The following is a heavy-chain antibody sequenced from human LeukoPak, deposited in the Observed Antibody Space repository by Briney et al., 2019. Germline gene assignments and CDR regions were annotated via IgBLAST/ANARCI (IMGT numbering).Heavy chain of an antibody. V-gene: IGHV4-59*11. CDR3: ARGVYNYYYMDV. Sequence: PSETLSLTCTVSDASMSSHYWIWVRQPPGRELEWIGYVFSTGDTTYSPSLKSRVTISVDMSENQFSLKLNSVTAADTAVYYCARGVYNYYYMDVWGRGATVTVSS. CDR2: VFSTGDT. CDR1: DASMSSHY. J-gene: IGHJ6*03.